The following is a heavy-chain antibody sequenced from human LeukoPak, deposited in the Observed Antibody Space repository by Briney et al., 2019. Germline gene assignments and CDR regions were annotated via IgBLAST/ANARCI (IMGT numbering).Heavy chain of an antibody. CDR3: ARDGLYGSGSYPLDY. CDR1: GGTFSSYA. J-gene: IGHJ4*02. D-gene: IGHD3-10*01. Sequence: ASVKVSCKASGGTFSSYAITWVRQAPGQGLEWMGGIIPFFDTTNYAQKFQGRVTITADKSTSTAYMELSSLRSEDTAVYYCARDGLYGSGSYPLDYWGQGTLVTVSS. V-gene: IGHV1-69*06. CDR2: IIPFFDTT.